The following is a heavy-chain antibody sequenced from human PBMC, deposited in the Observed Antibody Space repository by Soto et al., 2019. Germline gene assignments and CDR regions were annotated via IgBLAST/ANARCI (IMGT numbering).Heavy chain of an antibody. CDR1: GGSISSSNW. V-gene: IGHV4-4*02. J-gene: IGHJ4*02. D-gene: IGHD6-13*01. CDR2: IYHSGST. CDR3: ARIQGRRIAAAGPDY. Sequence: PSETLSLTCAVSGGSISSSNWWSWVRQPPGKGLEWIGEIYHSGSTNYNPSLKSRVTISVDKSKNQFSLKLSSVTAADTAVYYCARIQGRRIAAAGPDYWGPRTLVTVSS.